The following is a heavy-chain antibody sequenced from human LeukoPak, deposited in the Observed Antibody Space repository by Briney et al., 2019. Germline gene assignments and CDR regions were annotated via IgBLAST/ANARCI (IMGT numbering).Heavy chain of an antibody. CDR2: IRYDGSKK. J-gene: IGHJ4*02. CDR1: GFTFSSYG. D-gene: IGHD3-10*01. CDR3: AKDRPPQYDSGTYSDY. V-gene: IGHV3-30*02. Sequence: GGSLRLSCVASGFTFSSYGIHWIRQAPGKGLEWVAFIRYDGSKKFYSDSVKGRFTISRDNSKNTLYLQMNSLRTEDTAVYYCAKDRPPQYDSGTYSDYWGQGTLVTVFS.